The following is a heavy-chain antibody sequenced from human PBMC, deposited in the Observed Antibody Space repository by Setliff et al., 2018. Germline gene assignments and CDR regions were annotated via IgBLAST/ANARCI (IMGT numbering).Heavy chain of an antibody. Sequence: SETLSLTCGVSGASISDSYWSWIRQPPGKGLEWIGHILTTGSTNYNPSLKSRIAISADTSRDRFSLRPTSVTAADTAIYYCARFCGTSNCQRAPLFDYWGQGILVTVSS. V-gene: IGHV4-4*08. J-gene: IGHJ4*02. D-gene: IGHD1-1*01. CDR1: GASISDSY. CDR3: ARFCGTSNCQRAPLFDY. CDR2: ILTTGST.